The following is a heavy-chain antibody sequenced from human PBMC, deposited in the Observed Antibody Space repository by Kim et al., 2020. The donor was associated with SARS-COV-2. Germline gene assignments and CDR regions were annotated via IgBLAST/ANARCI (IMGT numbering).Heavy chain of an antibody. Sequence: ASVKVSCKASGYTFTGYYMHWVRQAPGQGLEWMGWINPNSGGTNYAQKFQGRVTMTRDTSISTAYMELSRLRSDDTAVYYCAREMVISRPPPRDYWGQGTLVTVSS. CDR2: INPNSGGT. J-gene: IGHJ4*02. CDR1: GYTFTGYY. V-gene: IGHV1-2*02. CDR3: AREMVISRPPPRDY. D-gene: IGHD3-22*01.